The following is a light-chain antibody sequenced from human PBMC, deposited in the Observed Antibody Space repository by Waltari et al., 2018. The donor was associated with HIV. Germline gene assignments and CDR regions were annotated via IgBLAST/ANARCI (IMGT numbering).Light chain of an antibody. CDR3: QQYYSIPLT. CDR1: QSVLYSSNNKNY. CDR2: WAS. Sequence: DIVMTQSPDSLAVSLGERATINCKSSQSVLYSSNNKNYLAWYQQKPGQPPKLLIYWASTRESRVPDRFSGSGSGTDFPRTISSLQAEDVAVYYCQQYYSIPLTFGPVTKVDIK. J-gene: IGKJ3*01. V-gene: IGKV4-1*01.